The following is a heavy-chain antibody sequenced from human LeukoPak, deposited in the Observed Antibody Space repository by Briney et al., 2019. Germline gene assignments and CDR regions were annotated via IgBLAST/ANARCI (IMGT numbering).Heavy chain of an antibody. CDR3: AKDHKQWLPGGAFDY. CDR1: GFSFSAYG. Sequence: GTSLRLSCAASGFSFSAYGMHWVRQAPGKGLEWVAVIWYGGTNKYYADSVKGRFTISRDNSKNTLYLQMNSLRAEDTAVYYCAKDHKQWLPGGAFDYWGQGTLVTVSS. V-gene: IGHV3-30*18. D-gene: IGHD6-19*01. J-gene: IGHJ4*02. CDR2: IWYGGTNK.